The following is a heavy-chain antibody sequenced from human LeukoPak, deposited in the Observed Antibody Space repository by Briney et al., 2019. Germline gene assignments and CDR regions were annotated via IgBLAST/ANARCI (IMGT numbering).Heavy chain of an antibody. D-gene: IGHD2-2*02. J-gene: IGHJ4*02. CDR2: ISYDGNNK. CDR3: ARSPGYCSSNSCYKMTIPFDY. V-gene: IGHV3-30-3*01. Sequence: GGSLRLSCSASGFTFSSYSMHWVRQAPGKGLEWVAVISYDGNNKYDADSVKGRFTISRDNSKNTLYLQMNSLRAEDTAVYYCARSPGYCSSNSCYKMTIPFDYWGQGTLVTVSS. CDR1: GFTFSSYS.